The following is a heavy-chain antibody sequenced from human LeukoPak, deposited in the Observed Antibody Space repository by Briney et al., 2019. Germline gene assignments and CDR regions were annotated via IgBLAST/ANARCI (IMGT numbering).Heavy chain of an antibody. CDR2: INPNSGGT. CDR1: GYTFTGYY. D-gene: IGHD3-10*01. CDR3: ARVTYFGSGSYYTD. Sequence: AASVKVSCKASGYTFTGYYMHWVRQAPGQGLEWMGWINPNSGGTNYAQKFQGRVTMTRDTSISTAYMELSRLRSDDTAVYFCARVTYFGSGSYYTDWGQGTLVTVSS. J-gene: IGHJ4*02. V-gene: IGHV1-2*02.